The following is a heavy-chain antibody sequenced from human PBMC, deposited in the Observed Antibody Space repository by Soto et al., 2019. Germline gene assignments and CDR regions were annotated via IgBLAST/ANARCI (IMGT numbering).Heavy chain of an antibody. CDR3: VRDWGANIVLEGEFVDS. CDR1: GFTFSRSW. Sequence: GGSLRLSCAASGFTFSRSWMTWVRQAPGEGLEWVASIRADGSERYYVDSVEGRFTISRDNAKNSLYLQMNNLRAEDTAVYYCVRDWGANIVLEGEFVDSWGQGTLVTVSS. CDR2: IRADGSER. J-gene: IGHJ4*02. V-gene: IGHV3-7*03. D-gene: IGHD2-2*01.